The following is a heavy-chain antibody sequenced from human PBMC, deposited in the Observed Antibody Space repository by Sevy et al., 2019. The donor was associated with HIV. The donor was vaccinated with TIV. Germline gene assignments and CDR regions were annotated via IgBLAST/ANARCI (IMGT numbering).Heavy chain of an antibody. V-gene: IGHV1-69*06. Sequence: ASVKVSCKASGGTFSSYAISWVRQAPGQGLEWMGGIIPIFGTANYSQKFQGRVTITADKSTSTAYMELSSLRSEDTAVYYCARSRRGPPGTVAGTGDALDIWGQGTMVTVSS. CDR1: GGTFSSYA. D-gene: IGHD6-19*01. CDR3: ARSRRGPPGTVAGTGDALDI. J-gene: IGHJ3*02. CDR2: IIPIFGTA.